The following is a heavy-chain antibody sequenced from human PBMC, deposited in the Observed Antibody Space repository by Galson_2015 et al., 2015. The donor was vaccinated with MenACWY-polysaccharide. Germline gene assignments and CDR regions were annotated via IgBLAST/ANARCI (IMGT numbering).Heavy chain of an antibody. CDR3: AKVGPRSSWTLGLDY. CDR1: GLTFRSSG. CDR2: SGSGGGL. Sequence: SLRLSCAASGLTFRSSGMTWVRQAPGRGLEWVSGSGSGGGLYYADSVKGRFTVSRDNSKNTLYLQMNNLRAEDTAVYYCAKVGPRSSWTLGLDYWGQGTLVTVSS. V-gene: IGHV3-23*01. J-gene: IGHJ4*02. D-gene: IGHD6-13*01.